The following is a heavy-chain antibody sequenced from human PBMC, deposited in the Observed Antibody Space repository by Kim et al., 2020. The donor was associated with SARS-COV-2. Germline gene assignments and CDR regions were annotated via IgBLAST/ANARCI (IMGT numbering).Heavy chain of an antibody. Sequence: GGSLRLSCAASGFTFSSYAMHWVRQAPGKGLEWVAVISYDGSNKYYADSVKGRFTISRDNSKNTLYLQMNSLRAEDTAVYYCARDADSSGYIGSWFDPWGQGTLVTVSS. CDR1: GFTFSSYA. D-gene: IGHD3-22*01. CDR2: ISYDGSNK. V-gene: IGHV3-30*04. CDR3: ARDADSSGYIGSWFDP. J-gene: IGHJ5*02.